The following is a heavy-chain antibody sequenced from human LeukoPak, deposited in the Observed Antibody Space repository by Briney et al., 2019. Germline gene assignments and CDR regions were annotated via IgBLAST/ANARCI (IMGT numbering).Heavy chain of an antibody. Sequence: SETLSLTCTVSGDSINSYYWSWIRQPAGKGLEWIGRIYTSGITNYNPSLKGRVTMSVDTSKNQFSLKLSSFTAADTAVYYCARVPLRRSVFDIWGQGTMVTVSS. V-gene: IGHV4-4*07. CDR3: ARVPLRRSVFDI. CDR1: GDSINSYY. CDR2: IYTSGIT. D-gene: IGHD3-3*01. J-gene: IGHJ3*02.